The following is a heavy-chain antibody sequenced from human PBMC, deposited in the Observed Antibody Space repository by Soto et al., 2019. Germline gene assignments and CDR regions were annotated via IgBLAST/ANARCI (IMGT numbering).Heavy chain of an antibody. CDR2: IKAYSGHT. D-gene: IGHD4-17*01. CDR1: GYTFATST. CDR3: AIADYGDDDY. J-gene: IGHJ4*02. V-gene: IGHV1-18*01. Sequence: QLQLVQSGPEAKKPGASVKVSCKASGYTFATSTISWLRQAPGQGPEWMGWIKAYSGHTNYAQKLQGRFTMTTDTSTSTAYMELRSLTTDATAIYYCAIADYGDDDYWGQGTLVTVSS.